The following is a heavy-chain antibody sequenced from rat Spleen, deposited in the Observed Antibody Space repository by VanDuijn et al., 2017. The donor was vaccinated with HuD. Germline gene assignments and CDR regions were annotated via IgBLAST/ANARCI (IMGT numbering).Heavy chain of an antibody. D-gene: IGHD1-4*01. CDR2: ISYDGTAT. CDR3: TTEPGYNSYFAY. Sequence: EVQLVESDGGLVQPGRSLKLSCATSGFTFSDYYMAWVRQAPTKGLEWVATISYDGTATYYRDSVKGRFTLSRDNAKSTLYLQMDSLRSEDTATYYCTTEPGYNSYFAYWGQGVMVTVSS. J-gene: IGHJ2*01. V-gene: IGHV5-20*01. CDR1: GFTFSDYY.